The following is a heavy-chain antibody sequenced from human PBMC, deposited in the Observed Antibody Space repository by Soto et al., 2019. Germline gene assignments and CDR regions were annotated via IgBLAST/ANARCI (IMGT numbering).Heavy chain of an antibody. CDR3: VMVYAHDAFDI. J-gene: IGHJ3*02. D-gene: IGHD2-8*01. Sequence: ASVKVSCKASGYTFTSYDINWVRQATGQGLEWMGWMNPNSGNTGYAQKFQGRVTMTRNTSIRTAYMELSSLRSEDTAVYYCVMVYAHDAFDIWGQGTMVTVSS. V-gene: IGHV1-8*01. CDR2: MNPNSGNT. CDR1: GYTFTSYD.